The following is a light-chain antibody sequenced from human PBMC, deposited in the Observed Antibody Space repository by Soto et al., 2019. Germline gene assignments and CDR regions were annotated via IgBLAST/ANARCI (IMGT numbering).Light chain of an antibody. Sequence: IQMTQSPSSLSASLGDRVTITCRASQSISSNLNWYQQKPGKAPKLLIYAASNLQSGVPSTFSGSGSGTDFTLTISSLQPEDFATYYCQQSHSIPWTFGQGTKVDI. CDR3: QQSHSIPWT. J-gene: IGKJ1*01. CDR1: QSISSN. V-gene: IGKV1-39*01. CDR2: AAS.